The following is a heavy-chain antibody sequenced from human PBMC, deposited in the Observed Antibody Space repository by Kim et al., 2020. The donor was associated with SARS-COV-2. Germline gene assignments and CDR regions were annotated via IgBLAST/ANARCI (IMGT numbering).Heavy chain of an antibody. V-gene: IGHV1-18*01. CDR3: ARERPTGWFDP. CDR2: T. Sequence: TNYGQKLQGRVTRTTDTSTSTAYMELRSLRSDDTAVYYCARERPTGWFDPWGQGTLVTVSS. J-gene: IGHJ5*02.